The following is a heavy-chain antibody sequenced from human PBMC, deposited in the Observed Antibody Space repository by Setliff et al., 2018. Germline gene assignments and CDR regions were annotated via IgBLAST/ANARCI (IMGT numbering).Heavy chain of an antibody. D-gene: IGHD1-26*01. CDR3: ASRNSDGGPEYFQH. V-gene: IGHV4-38-2*01. Sequence: SETLSLTCAVSGYSISSGYYWGWIRQPPGKGLEWIGSIYHSGSTYYNPSLKSRVTISVDTSKNQFSLKLSSVTAADTAVYYCASRNSDGGPEYFQHWGQGALVTVSS. J-gene: IGHJ1*01. CDR2: IYHSGST. CDR1: GYSISSGYY.